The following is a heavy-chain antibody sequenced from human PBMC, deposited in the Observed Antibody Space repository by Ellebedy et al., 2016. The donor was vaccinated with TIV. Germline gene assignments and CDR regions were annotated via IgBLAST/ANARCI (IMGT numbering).Heavy chain of an antibody. J-gene: IGHJ6*02. D-gene: IGHD6-13*01. Sequence: GSLRLSXTVSGGSFSSYYWSWIRQPPGKGLEWMGYIYYSGSTNYNPSFKSRVTISVDTSKNQFSLKLSSVTAADTAVYYCARGGGQLVHYYYYGMDVWGQGTTVTVSS. CDR3: ARGGGQLVHYYYYGMDV. V-gene: IGHV4-59*01. CDR1: GGSFSSYY. CDR2: IYYSGST.